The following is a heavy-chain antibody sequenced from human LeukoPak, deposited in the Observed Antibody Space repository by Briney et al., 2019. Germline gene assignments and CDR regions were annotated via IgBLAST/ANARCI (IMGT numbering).Heavy chain of an antibody. Sequence: GGSLRLSCAASGFTFSSYSMNWVRQAPGKGREWVSSICSSSSYIYYADPVKGRFTISRDNAKNSLYLQMNSLRAEDTAVYYCARDLLYCSSTSCYLDYWGQGTLVTVSS. D-gene: IGHD2-2*01. V-gene: IGHV3-21*01. CDR1: GFTFSSYS. CDR2: ICSSSSYI. CDR3: ARDLLYCSSTSCYLDY. J-gene: IGHJ4*02.